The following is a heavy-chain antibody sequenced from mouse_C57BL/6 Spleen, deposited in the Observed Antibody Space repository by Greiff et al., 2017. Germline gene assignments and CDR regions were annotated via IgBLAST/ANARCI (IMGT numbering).Heavy chain of an antibody. D-gene: IGHD3-2*02. CDR3: ARDSSGYEGY. CDR2: IDPSDSET. Sequence: VQLQQPGAELVRPGSSVKLSCKASGYTFTSYWMHWVKQRPIQGLEWIGNIDPSDSETHYNQKFKDKATLTVDKSSSTAYMQLSSLTSEDSAVYYCARDSSGYEGYWGQGTTLTVSS. V-gene: IGHV1-52*01. CDR1: GYTFTSYW. J-gene: IGHJ2*01.